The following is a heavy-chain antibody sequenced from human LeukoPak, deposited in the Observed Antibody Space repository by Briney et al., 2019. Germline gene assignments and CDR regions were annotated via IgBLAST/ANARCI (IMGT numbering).Heavy chain of an antibody. CDR3: ARAVRYFDWLSFDY. J-gene: IGHJ4*02. CDR2: IYHSGST. D-gene: IGHD3-9*01. V-gene: IGHV4-34*01. Sequence: PSETLSLTCAVYGGSFSGYYWSWIRQPPGKGLEWIGEIYHSGSTNYNPSLKSRVTISVDKSKNQFSLKLSSVTAADTAVYYCARAVRYFDWLSFDYWGQGTLVTVSS. CDR1: GGSFSGYY.